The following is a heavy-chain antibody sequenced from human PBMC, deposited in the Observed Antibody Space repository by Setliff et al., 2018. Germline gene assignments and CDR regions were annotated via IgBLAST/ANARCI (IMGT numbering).Heavy chain of an antibody. J-gene: IGHJ4*02. CDR1: GSTVTEXX. V-gene: IGHV1-24*01. CDR2: FDPEDGER. Sequence: ASVKVSCKVSGSTVTEXXRQGVRQAPGKGLEWMGGFDPEDGERIYAQHFQGRLTMTEDTSTDTAYMELSSLRSEDTAVYYCATGFLRYDILTGYYQRPHYFEYWGQGTLVTVSS. CDR3: ATGFLRYDILTGYYQRPHYFEY. D-gene: IGHD3-9*01.